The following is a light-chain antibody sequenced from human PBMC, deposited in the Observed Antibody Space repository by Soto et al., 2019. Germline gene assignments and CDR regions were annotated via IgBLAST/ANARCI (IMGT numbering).Light chain of an antibody. J-gene: IGLJ2*01. CDR1: SSNIGAGYD. CDR2: GNS. Sequence: QAVVTQPPSVSGAPGQRVTISCTGSSSNIGAGYDVHWYQQLPGTAPKLLIYGNSNRPSGVPDRFSGSKSGTSASLAITGLQADDEADYYCQSYDSSLSGYVFGGG. V-gene: IGLV1-40*01. CDR3: QSYDSSLSGYV.